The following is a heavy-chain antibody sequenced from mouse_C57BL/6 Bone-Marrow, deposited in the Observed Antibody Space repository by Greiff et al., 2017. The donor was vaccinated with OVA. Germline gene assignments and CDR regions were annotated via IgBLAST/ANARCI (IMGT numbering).Heavy chain of an antibody. CDR3: ARHLFRGAY. CDR1: GFTFSSYG. Sequence: EVQRVESGGDLVKPGGSLKLSCAASGFTFSSYGMSWVRQTPDKRLEWVATISSGGSYTYYPDSVKGRFTISRDNAKNTLYLQMSSLKSEDTAMYYCARHLFRGAYWGQGTLVTVSA. J-gene: IGHJ3*01. D-gene: IGHD6-2*01. CDR2: ISSGGSYT. V-gene: IGHV5-6*01.